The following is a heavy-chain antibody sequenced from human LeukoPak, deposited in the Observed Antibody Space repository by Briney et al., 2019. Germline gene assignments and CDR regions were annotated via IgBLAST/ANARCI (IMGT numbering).Heavy chain of an antibody. Sequence: PGGSLRLSCAASGFTFSGYSMNWVRQAPGKGLEWVSYISSSSSTIYYADSVKGRFTISRDNAKNSLYLQMNSLRDEDTAVYYCARARYCSSTSCYYYYYYGMDVWGQGTTVTVSS. CDR3: ARARYCSSTSCYYYYYYGMDV. J-gene: IGHJ6*02. D-gene: IGHD2-2*01. V-gene: IGHV3-48*02. CDR1: GFTFSGYS. CDR2: ISSSSSTI.